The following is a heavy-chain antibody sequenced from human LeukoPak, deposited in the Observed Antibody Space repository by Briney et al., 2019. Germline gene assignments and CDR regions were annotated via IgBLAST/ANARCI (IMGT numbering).Heavy chain of an antibody. V-gene: IGHV3-7*01. Sequence: GGSLRLSCAASGFTFSSYWMSWVRQAPGKGLEWVANIKQDGSEKYYVDSVKGRFTISRDNAKNSLYLQMNSLRAEDTAVYYCAIHLWNSSSWYYYYYGMDVWGQGTTVTVSS. J-gene: IGHJ6*02. D-gene: IGHD6-13*01. CDR1: GFTFSSYW. CDR2: IKQDGSEK. CDR3: AIHLWNSSSWYYYYYGMDV.